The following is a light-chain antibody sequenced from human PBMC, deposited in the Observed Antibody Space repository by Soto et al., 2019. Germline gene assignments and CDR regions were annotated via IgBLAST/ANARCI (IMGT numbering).Light chain of an antibody. V-gene: IGLV2-14*01. CDR2: EVT. J-gene: IGLJ1*01. CDR1: SSDVGGYYY. CDR3: SSHTSGSTRV. Sequence: QSVLTQPASVSGSPGQSIAISCTGTSSDVGGYYYVSWYQQQPDKAPKLMIYEVTKRPSGVSNRFSGSKSGNTASLTISGLQSEDEADYYCSSHTSGSTRVFGTGTKVTVL.